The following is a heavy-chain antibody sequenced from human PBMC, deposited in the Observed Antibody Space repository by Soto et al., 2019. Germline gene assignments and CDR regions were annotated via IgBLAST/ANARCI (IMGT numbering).Heavy chain of an antibody. CDR3: ARAPIRDAFDI. CDR2: INPSTGTT. Sequence: QVQLVQSGAEVRKPGASVKVSCKASGYTFTLYYMHWVRQAPGQGLEWMGIINPSTGTTTYAQTFQGRATMTRDTSTSTVYMELSSLRSEDTAVYYCARAPIRDAFDIWGQGTLVTVSS. V-gene: IGHV1-46*01. J-gene: IGHJ3*02. CDR1: GYTFTLYY.